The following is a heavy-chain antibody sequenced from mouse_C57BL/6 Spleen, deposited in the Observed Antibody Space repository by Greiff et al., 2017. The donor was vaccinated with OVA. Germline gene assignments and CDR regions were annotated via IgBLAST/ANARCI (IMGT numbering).Heavy chain of an antibody. Sequence: VQLQQPGAELVRPGSSVKLSCKASGYTFTSYWMHWVKQRPIQGLEWIGNIDPSDSETHYNQKFKDKATLTVDKSSSTAYMQLSSLTSEDSAVYYCAREAFYYGSSYDYWGQGTTLTVSS. CDR2: IDPSDSET. D-gene: IGHD1-1*01. CDR3: AREAFYYGSSYDY. J-gene: IGHJ2*01. CDR1: GYTFTSYW. V-gene: IGHV1-52*01.